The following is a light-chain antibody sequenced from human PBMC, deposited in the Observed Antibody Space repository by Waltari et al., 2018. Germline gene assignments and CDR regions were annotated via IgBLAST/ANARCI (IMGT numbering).Light chain of an antibody. J-gene: IGLJ2*01. CDR3: CSYAGSTTYVV. V-gene: IGLV2-23*01. CDR2: EGN. Sequence: QSALTQPASVSGSPGQSITISCTGSYNLVSWYQHHPGKAPKLMIYEGNKRPSGVSKRVSGSKASNTASLTISGLQAEDEADYYCCSYAGSTTYVVFGGGTKLTVL. CDR1: SYNL.